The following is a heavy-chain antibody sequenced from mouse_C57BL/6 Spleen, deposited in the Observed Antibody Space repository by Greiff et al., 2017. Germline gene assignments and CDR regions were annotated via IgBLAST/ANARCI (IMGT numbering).Heavy chain of an antibody. CDR1: GFTFSDYY. Sequence: VQLKESEGGLVQPGSSMKLSCTASGFTFSDYYMAWVRQVPEKGLEWVANINYDGSSTYYLDSLKSRFILSRDNAKNILYLQMSSLKSEDTATYYCARVTTVVYFDYWGQGTTLTVSS. CDR3: ARVTTVVYFDY. CDR2: INYDGSST. D-gene: IGHD1-1*01. V-gene: IGHV5-16*01. J-gene: IGHJ2*01.